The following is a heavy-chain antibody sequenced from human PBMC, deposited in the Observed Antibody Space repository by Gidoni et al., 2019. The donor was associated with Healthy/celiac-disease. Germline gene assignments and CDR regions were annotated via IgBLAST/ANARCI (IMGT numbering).Heavy chain of an antibody. J-gene: IGHJ4*02. D-gene: IGHD1-26*01. Sequence: QVQLVESGGGVVQPGRSLRLSCAASGFTFSSYAMHWVRQAPGKGLEWVAVISYDGSNKYYADSVKGRFTISRDNSKNTLYLQMNSLRAEDTAVYYCARDEGYLGGSYSYWGQGTLVTVSS. CDR3: ARDEGYLGGSYSY. CDR2: ISYDGSNK. CDR1: GFTFSSYA. V-gene: IGHV3-30*01.